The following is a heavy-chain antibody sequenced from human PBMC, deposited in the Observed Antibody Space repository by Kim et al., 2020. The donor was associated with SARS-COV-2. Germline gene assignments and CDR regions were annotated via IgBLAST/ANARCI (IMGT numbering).Heavy chain of an antibody. V-gene: IGHV4-59*09. CDR3: ARGLKYYYDSSGYYGGGMDV. Sequence: RVTISVDTSKNQFSLKLSSVTAADTAVYYCARGLKYYYDSSGYYGGGMDVWGQGTTVTVSS. D-gene: IGHD3-22*01. J-gene: IGHJ6*02.